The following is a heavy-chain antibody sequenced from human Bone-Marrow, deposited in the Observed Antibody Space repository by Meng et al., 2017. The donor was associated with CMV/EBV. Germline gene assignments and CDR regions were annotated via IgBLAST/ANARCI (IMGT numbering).Heavy chain of an antibody. V-gene: IGHV1-8*03. CDR1: GYTFSNYD. J-gene: IGHJ6*02. CDR2: MNPNSGNT. CDR3: ARWGRYCSSTSCRDLGMDV. Sequence: ASVKVSFKASGYTFSNYDINWVRQATGQGLEWMGWMNPNSGNTAYAQELQGRVTITRNISISTAYMDLSSLRSEDTAVYYCARWGRYCSSTSCRDLGMDVWGQGTTVTVSS. D-gene: IGHD2-2*01.